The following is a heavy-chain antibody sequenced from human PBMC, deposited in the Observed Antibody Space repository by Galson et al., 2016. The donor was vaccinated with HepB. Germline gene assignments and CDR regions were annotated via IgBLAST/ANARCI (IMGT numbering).Heavy chain of an antibody. CDR2: INPGGSST. Sequence: SLRLSCAASGFTFSSSWMHWVRQAPGKGPVWVSRINPGGSSTTYADSVKGRFTISRDNAKNTLYLQMNSLRAEDTAVYYCVRDRIQLLEYLRQNYFDPWGQGTLVTVSS. CDR1: GFTFSSSW. V-gene: IGHV3-74*03. J-gene: IGHJ5*02. CDR3: VRDRIQLLEYLRQNYFDP. D-gene: IGHD1-7*01.